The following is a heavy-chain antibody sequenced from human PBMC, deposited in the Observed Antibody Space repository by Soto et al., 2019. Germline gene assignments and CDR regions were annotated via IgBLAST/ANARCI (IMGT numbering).Heavy chain of an antibody. D-gene: IGHD4-17*01. V-gene: IGHV3-30-3*01. CDR2: ISYDGSNK. CDR3: ARFIDYSKWYFDL. Sequence: QVQLVESGGGVVQPGRSLRLSCAASGFTFSSYAMHWVRQAPGKGLEWVAVISYDGSNKYYADSVKGRFTISRDNSKNTLYLQMSSLRAEDTAVYYCARFIDYSKWYFDLWGRGTLVTVSS. J-gene: IGHJ2*01. CDR1: GFTFSSYA.